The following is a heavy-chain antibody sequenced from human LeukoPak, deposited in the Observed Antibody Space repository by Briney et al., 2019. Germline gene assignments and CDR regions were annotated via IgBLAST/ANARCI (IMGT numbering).Heavy chain of an antibody. CDR1: GFTFSSYS. V-gene: IGHV3-21*01. J-gene: IGHJ5*02. Sequence: GGSLRLSCAASGFTFSSYSMNWVRQAPGKGLEWVSSISSSSSYIYYADSVKGRFTISRDNAKNSLYLQMNSLRAEDTAVYYCARIGQNGEILNWFDPWGQGTLVTVSS. D-gene: IGHD3-10*01. CDR3: ARIGQNGEILNWFDP. CDR2: ISSSSSYI.